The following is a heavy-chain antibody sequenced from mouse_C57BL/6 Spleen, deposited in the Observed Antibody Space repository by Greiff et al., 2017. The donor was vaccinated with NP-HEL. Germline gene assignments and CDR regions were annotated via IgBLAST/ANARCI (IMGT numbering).Heavy chain of an antibody. V-gene: IGHV5-16*01. J-gene: IGHJ2*01. CDR1: GFTFSDYY. D-gene: IGHD4-1*01. CDR2: INYDGSST. Sequence: EVKLVESEGGLVQPGSSMKLSCTASGFTFSDYYMAWVRQVPEKGLEWVANINYDGSSTYYLDSLQSRFIISRDNAKNILYLQMSSLKSEDTATYYCARANWEVGMDYFDYWGQGTTLTVSS. CDR3: ARANWEVGMDYFDY.